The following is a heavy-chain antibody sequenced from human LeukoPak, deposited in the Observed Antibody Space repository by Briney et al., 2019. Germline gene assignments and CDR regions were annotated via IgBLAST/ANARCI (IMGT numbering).Heavy chain of an antibody. CDR3: AREDPQTTVPEGMDV. CDR2: IYYSGTT. Sequence: SETLSLTCTVSGGSISYYYWSWIRQSPGKGLEWIGYIYYSGTTNYNPSLKSRVTISVDTSKNQFSLQLRSVTAADTAVYYCAREDPQTTVPEGMDVWGQGTSVTVSS. CDR1: GGSISYYY. V-gene: IGHV4-59*01. J-gene: IGHJ6*02. D-gene: IGHD4-17*01.